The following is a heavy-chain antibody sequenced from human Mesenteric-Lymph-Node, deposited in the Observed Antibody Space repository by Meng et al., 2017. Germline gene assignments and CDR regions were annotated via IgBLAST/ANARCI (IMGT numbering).Heavy chain of an antibody. CDR1: GYTFASYG. J-gene: IGHJ4*02. D-gene: IGHD3-10*01. CDR3: ARGTPGRSYSDY. V-gene: IGHV1-18*01. CDR2: FVNNVDT. Sequence: QVHLLQSGAEVKKPGASVRVSCEPSGYTFASYGISWLRQAPGQGLEWMGWFVNNVDTYSAQKFQGRVTMTTDTRTSTAFMELRSLRSDDTAVYYCARGTPGRSYSDYWGQGTLVTVSS.